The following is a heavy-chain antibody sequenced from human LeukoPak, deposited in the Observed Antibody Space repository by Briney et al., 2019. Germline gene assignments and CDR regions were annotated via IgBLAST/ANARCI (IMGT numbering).Heavy chain of an antibody. CDR3: AREGPLVPAAIFAWFDP. D-gene: IGHD2-2*02. Sequence: SETLSLTCAVYGGSFSGYYWSWIRQPPGKGLEWIGETNHSGSTNYNPSLKSRVTISVDTSKNQFSLKLSSVTAADTAVYYCAREGPLVPAAIFAWFDPWGQGTLVTVSS. V-gene: IGHV4-34*01. CDR2: TNHSGST. CDR1: GGSFSGYY. J-gene: IGHJ5*02.